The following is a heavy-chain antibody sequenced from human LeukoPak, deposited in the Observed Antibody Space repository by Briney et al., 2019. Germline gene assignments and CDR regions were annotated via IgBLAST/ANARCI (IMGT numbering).Heavy chain of an antibody. D-gene: IGHD5-18*01. V-gene: IGHV1-8*01. CDR2: MNPNSGNT. J-gene: IGHJ4*02. Sequence: ASVKVSCKASGYTFTTYDINWVRQATGQGPEGMGWMNPNSGNTGYAQKFQGRVTMTRNTSISTAFMELSGLRSEDTAVYFCARRNTAMVAGLDYWGQGSLVTVSS. CDR3: ARRNTAMVAGLDY. CDR1: GYTFTTYD.